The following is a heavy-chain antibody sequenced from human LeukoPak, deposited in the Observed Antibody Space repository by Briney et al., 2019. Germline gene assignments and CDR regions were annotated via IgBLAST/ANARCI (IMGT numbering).Heavy chain of an antibody. CDR1: GGSISSYY. Sequence: SETLSLTCTVSGGSISSYYWNWIRQPPGKGLEWIGYIYYSESANYNPSLKSRITISVDTSKNQFSLNLNSVTAADTAVYYCARVGGYPLSAFDIWGQGTMVTVSS. CDR3: ARVGGYPLSAFDI. D-gene: IGHD3-22*01. V-gene: IGHV4-59*08. CDR2: IYYSESA. J-gene: IGHJ3*02.